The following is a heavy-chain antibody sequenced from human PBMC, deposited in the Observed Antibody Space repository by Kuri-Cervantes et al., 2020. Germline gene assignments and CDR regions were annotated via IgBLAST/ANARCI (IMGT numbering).Heavy chain of an antibody. V-gene: IGHV4-59*13. CDR2: IYYSGNT. Sequence: GSLRLSCTVSGGSINSDYWSWIRQPPEKGLEYIGAIYYSGNTYYNPSLRSRVTMSVDTSKNQFSLKLSSVVAADTAVYYCARLGTITRLFDPWGQGILVTVSS. CDR3: ARLGTITRLFDP. CDR1: GGSINSDY. J-gene: IGHJ5*02. D-gene: IGHD1-26*01.